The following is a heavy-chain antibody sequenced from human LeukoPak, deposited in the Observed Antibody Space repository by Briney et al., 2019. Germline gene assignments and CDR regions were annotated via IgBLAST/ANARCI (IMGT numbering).Heavy chain of an antibody. CDR3: VRVGFSDEELDH. CDR1: GFTFRRYW. J-gene: IGHJ4*02. D-gene: IGHD1-1*01. CDR2: IKPDGSLE. Sequence: TGGSLRLSCTGSGFTFRRYWMTWARQAPGKGLEWMANIKPDGSLENYVDSAKGRFSISRDNAKESLFLQMNRVSAEDTAVYYCVRVGFSDEELDHWGQGTLVTVSS. V-gene: IGHV3-7*01.